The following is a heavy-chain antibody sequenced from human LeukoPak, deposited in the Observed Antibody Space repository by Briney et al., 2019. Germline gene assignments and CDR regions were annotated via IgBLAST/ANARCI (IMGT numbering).Heavy chain of an antibody. J-gene: IGHJ4*02. CDR2: IYYSGST. V-gene: IGHV4-61*01. CDR1: GGSVNSRYHY. D-gene: IGHD6-19*01. Sequence: SETLSLTCTVSGGSVNSRYHYWSWVRQPPGKGLEWIGYIYYSGSTNYNPSPKSRVTILIDTSKNQFSLNLRSVTAADTAMYYCARSRYSSGWYYFDYWGQGTLVTVSS. CDR3: ARSRYSSGWYYFDY.